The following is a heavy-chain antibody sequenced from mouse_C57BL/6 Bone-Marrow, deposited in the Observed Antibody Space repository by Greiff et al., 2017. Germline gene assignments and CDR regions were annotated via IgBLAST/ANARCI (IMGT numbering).Heavy chain of an antibody. Sequence: QVQLQQSGAELMKPGASVTLSCKATGYTFSSYWIEWVKQRPGHGLEWIGEILPGSGSTNYNEKFKGKATFTADTSSNTAYMQLSSLTSEDSAVYYCGGHYGRSALAYWGQGTRVTVSA. CDR3: GGHYGRSALAY. CDR1: GYTFSSYW. CDR2: ILPGSGST. D-gene: IGHD1-1*01. V-gene: IGHV1-9*01. J-gene: IGHJ3*01.